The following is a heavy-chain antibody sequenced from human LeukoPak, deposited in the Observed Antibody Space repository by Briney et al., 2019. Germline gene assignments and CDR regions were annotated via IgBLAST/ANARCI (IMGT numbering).Heavy chain of an antibody. CDR1: GFTFSSYG. Sequence: GGSLRLSCAASGFTFSSYGMHWVRQAPGKGLEWVAVIWYDGSNKYYADSVKGRFTISRDNSKNTLYLQMNSLRAEDTAVYYCAKVRVVVVGSYYFDYWGQGTLVTVSS. J-gene: IGHJ4*02. CDR3: AKVRVVVVGSYYFDY. V-gene: IGHV3-33*06. CDR2: IWYDGSNK. D-gene: IGHD3-22*01.